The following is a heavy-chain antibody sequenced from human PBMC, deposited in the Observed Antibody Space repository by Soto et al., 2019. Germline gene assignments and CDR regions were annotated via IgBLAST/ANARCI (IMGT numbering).Heavy chain of an antibody. Sequence: SQPLSLTCAISGDSVSSNSAAWDWIRQSPSRGLEWLGRTYYRSKWYNVYAVSVRSRITINPDTSKNQFSLQLNSVTPEDTAVYFCARTLSSSAENWFDPWGQGTLVTVSS. CDR1: GDSVSSNSAA. CDR2: TYYRSKWYN. D-gene: IGHD6-6*01. CDR3: ARTLSSSAENWFDP. J-gene: IGHJ5*02. V-gene: IGHV6-1*01.